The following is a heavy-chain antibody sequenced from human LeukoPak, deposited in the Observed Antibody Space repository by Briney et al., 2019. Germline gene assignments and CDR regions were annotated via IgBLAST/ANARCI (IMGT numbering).Heavy chain of an antibody. CDR2: ISAYNGNT. CDR3: ARDHSSGWYNYYYYYGMDV. V-gene: IGHV1-18*01. J-gene: IGHJ6*02. D-gene: IGHD6-19*01. Sequence: GASVKVSCKASGFTFTNYGFSWVRQAPGQGLEWMGWISAYNGNTNYAQKLQGRVTMTTDTSTSTAYMELRSLRSDDTAVYYCARDHSSGWYNYYYYYGMDVWGQGTTVTVSS. CDR1: GFTFTNYG.